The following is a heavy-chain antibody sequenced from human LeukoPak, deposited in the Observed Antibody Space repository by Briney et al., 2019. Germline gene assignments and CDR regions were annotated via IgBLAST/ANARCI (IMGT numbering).Heavy chain of an antibody. J-gene: IGHJ4*02. D-gene: IGHD3-22*01. CDR1: GYTFTSNG. CDR2: ISAYNGNT. V-gene: IGHV1-18*01. CDR3: ARASGDSSGYYYSRRPYYFDY. Sequence: ASVKVSCKASGYTFTSNGISWVRQAPGQGLEWMGWISAYNGNTNYAQKLQGRVTMTTDTSTSTAYMELRSLRSDDTAVYYCARASGDSSGYYYSRRPYYFDYWGQGTLVTVSS.